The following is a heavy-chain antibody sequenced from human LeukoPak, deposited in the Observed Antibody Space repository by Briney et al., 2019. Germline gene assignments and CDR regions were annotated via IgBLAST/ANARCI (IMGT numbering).Heavy chain of an antibody. CDR3: ARLYGTYPGWFDP. CDR2: IWYDGSNK. D-gene: IGHD4-17*01. V-gene: IGHV3-33*01. J-gene: IGHJ5*02. CDR1: LFTFSSYG. Sequence: GGSLRLSCAASLFTFSSYGMHWVRQAPGKGLEWVAVIWYDGSNKYYADSVKGRFTISRDNSKNTLYLQMNSLRAEDTAVYYCARLYGTYPGWFDPWGQGTLVTVSS.